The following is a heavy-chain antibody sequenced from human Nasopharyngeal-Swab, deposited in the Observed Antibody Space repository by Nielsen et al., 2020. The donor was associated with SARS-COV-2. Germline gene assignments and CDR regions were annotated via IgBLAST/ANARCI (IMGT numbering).Heavy chain of an antibody. J-gene: IGHJ5*01. Sequence: GGSLSLSCAGSGFTFSSYWMHWVRQAPGKGLMWVARINRDGSGTNYADSVKGRFTISRDNAKNTLYLQMNTLSAEDTGVYYCARDCDTATCYRSAADTWGQGTLVTVSS. D-gene: IGHD2-2*01. V-gene: IGHV3-74*01. CDR2: INRDGSGT. CDR3: ARDCDTATCYRSAADT. CDR1: GFTFSSYW.